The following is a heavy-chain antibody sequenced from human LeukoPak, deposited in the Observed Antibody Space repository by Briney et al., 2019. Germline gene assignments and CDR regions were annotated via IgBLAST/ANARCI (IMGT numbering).Heavy chain of an antibody. CDR3: AELGITMIGGV. Sequence: GGSLRLSCAASGFTFSNYDMHWVRQATGKGLEWVSGIGTAGDIYYPGSVKGRFTISRDNAKNSLYLQMNSLRAEDTAVYYCAELGITMIGGVWGKGTTVTISS. V-gene: IGHV3-13*01. J-gene: IGHJ6*04. CDR1: GFTFSNYD. CDR2: IGTAGDI. D-gene: IGHD3-10*02.